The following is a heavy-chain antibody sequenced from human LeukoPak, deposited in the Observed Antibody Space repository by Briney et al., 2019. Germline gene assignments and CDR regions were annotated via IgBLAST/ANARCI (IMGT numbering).Heavy chain of an antibody. CDR2: INPSAGST. CDR1: GYTFTSYY. D-gene: IGHD4-23*01. V-gene: IGHV1-46*01. Sequence: ASVKVSCKASGYTFTSYYMHWVRQAPGQGLEWMGIINPSAGSTKYAKKFQGRVTLTRDTSTSTVYMELSSLRSEDTAVFYCATTGGGRTSDYWGQGTLVTVSS. CDR3: ATTGGGRTSDY. J-gene: IGHJ4*02.